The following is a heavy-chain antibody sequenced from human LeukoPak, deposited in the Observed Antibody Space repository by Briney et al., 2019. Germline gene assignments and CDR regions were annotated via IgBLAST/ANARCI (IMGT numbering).Heavy chain of an antibody. CDR1: GGTFSSYA. V-gene: IGHV1-69*05. D-gene: IGHD3-3*01. CDR2: IIPIFGTA. J-gene: IGHJ3*02. Sequence: ASVKVSCKASGGTFSSYAISWVRQAPGQGLEWRGGIIPIFGTANYAQKFQGRVTITTDESTSTAYMELSSLRSEDTAVYYCARAVGVVIDAFDIWGQGTMVTVSS. CDR3: ARAVGVVIDAFDI.